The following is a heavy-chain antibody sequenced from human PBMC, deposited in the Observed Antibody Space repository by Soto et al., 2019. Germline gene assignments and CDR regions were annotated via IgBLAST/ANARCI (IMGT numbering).Heavy chain of an antibody. V-gene: IGHV1-18*01. J-gene: IGHJ4*02. Sequence: ASVKVSCKASGYTFTSYGISWVRQAPGQGLEWMGWISAYNGNTNYAQKLQGRVTMTTDTSTSTAYMELRSLRSDDTAVYYCARDPRYYYDSRARSYFHYWGQGTLVTVSS. CDR3: ARDPRYYYDSRARSYFHY. CDR1: GYTFTSYG. D-gene: IGHD3-22*01. CDR2: ISAYNGNT.